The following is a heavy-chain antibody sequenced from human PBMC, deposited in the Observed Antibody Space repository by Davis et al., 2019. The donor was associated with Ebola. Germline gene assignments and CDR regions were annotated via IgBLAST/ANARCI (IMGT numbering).Heavy chain of an antibody. CDR1: GGSFSGYY. Sequence: MPSETLSLTCAVYGGSFSGYYWSWIRQPPGKGLEWIGEIDHSGNTNYNPSLKSRVTLSVDTSKNQFSLKLTSVTAADTAIYYCARQTTVPSDYFDYWGQGALVIVSS. CDR2: IDHSGNT. CDR3: ARQTTVPSDYFDY. D-gene: IGHD4-11*01. J-gene: IGHJ4*02. V-gene: IGHV4-34*01.